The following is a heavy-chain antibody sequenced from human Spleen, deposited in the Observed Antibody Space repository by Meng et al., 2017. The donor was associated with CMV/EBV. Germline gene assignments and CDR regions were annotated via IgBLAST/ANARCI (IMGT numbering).Heavy chain of an antibody. J-gene: IGHJ4*02. CDR1: GDTFGSYT. CDR3: ARGSPGHSPLDY. Sequence: CKASGDTFGSYTIHWVRQATGQGLEWMGGVIPIFGTPRYSQKFQGRVTITTDESTTTAYMELNSLISGDTAVYYCARGSPGHSPLDYWGQGTLVTVSS. V-gene: IGHV1-69*05. CDR2: VIPIFGTP.